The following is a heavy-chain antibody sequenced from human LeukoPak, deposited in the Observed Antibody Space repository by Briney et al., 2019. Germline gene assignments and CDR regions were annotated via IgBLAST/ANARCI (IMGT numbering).Heavy chain of an antibody. V-gene: IGHV3-53*01. D-gene: IGHD6-6*01. J-gene: IGHJ6*03. CDR2: IYSGGST. Sequence: GGSLRLSCAASGFTFSSYAMSWVRQAPGKGLEWVSVIYSGGSTYYADSVKGRFTISRDNSKNTLYLQMNSLRAEDTAVYYCARDRMYSSSRHYYYMDVWGKGTTVTVSS. CDR3: ARDRMYSSSRHYYYMDV. CDR1: GFTFSSYA.